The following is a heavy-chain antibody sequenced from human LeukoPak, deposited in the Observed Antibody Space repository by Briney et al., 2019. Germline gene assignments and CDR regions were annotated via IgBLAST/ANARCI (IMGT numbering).Heavy chain of an antibody. J-gene: IGHJ3*02. CDR3: LVRVDTAMVGEVIPDAFDI. D-gene: IGHD5-18*01. V-gene: IGHV3-30-3*01. Sequence: GRSLRLSCAASGFTFSSYAMHWVRQAPGKGLEWVAVISYDGSNKYYADSVKGRFTISRDNSKNTLYLQMNSLRAEDTAVYYCLVRVDTAMVGEVIPDAFDIWGQGTMVTVSS. CDR1: GFTFSSYA. CDR2: ISYDGSNK.